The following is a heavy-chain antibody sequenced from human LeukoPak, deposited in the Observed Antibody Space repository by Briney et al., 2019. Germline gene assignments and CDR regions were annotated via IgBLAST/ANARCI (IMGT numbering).Heavy chain of an antibody. Sequence: SVKVSCKASGGTFISDAISWVRQAPGQGREWMGGIIPIFGTANYAQKFQGRVTITTDESTSTAYMELSSLRSEDTAVYYCASIAVAGPLDYFDYWGQGTLVTVSS. CDR2: IIPIFGTA. CDR3: ASIAVAGPLDYFDY. CDR1: GGTFISDA. V-gene: IGHV1-69*05. J-gene: IGHJ4*02. D-gene: IGHD6-19*01.